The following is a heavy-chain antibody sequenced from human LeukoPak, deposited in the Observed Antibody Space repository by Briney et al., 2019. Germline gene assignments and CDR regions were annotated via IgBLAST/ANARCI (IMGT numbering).Heavy chain of an antibody. CDR1: GGSISSSSYY. CDR2: IYYSGST. J-gene: IGHJ4*02. Sequence: SETLSLTCTVSGGSISSSSYYWGWIRQPPGKGLEWIGSIYYSGSTYYNPSLKSRVTISVDTSKNQFSLKLSSVTAADTAVYYCARDVGATNFDYWGQGTLVTVSS. D-gene: IGHD1-26*01. V-gene: IGHV4-39*02. CDR3: ARDVGATNFDY.